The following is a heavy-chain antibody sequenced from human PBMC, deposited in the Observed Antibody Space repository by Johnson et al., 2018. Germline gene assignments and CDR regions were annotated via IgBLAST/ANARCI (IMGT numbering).Heavy chain of an antibody. D-gene: IGHD2-2*01. J-gene: IGHJ6*02. CDR2: IKQDGSEK. Sequence: VQLVESGGGLVQPGGSLRLSCAASGFTFSSYWMSWVRQAPGKGLEWVANIKQDGSEKYYVDSVKGRLTISRDNAKNSLYLQMTSLRAEDTAVYYCAREVGYCSSTSCYWLYYYYYYGMDVWGQGTTVTVSS. CDR3: AREVGYCSSTSCYWLYYYYYYGMDV. CDR1: GFTFSSYW. V-gene: IGHV3-7*01.